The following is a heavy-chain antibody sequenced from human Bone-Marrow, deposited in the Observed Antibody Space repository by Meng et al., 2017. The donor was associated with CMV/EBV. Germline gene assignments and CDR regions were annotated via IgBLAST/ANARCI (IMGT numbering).Heavy chain of an antibody. CDR2: INPNSGGT. J-gene: IGHJ6*02. V-gene: IGHV1-2*02. Sequence: ASVKVSCKASGYTFTGYYMHWVRQAPGQGLEWMGWINPNSGGTNYAQKFQGRVTITADKSTSTAYMELSSLRSEDTAVYYCARSIGGLYYGMDVWGQGTTVTVSS. CDR3: ARSIGGLYYGMDV. CDR1: GYTFTGYY.